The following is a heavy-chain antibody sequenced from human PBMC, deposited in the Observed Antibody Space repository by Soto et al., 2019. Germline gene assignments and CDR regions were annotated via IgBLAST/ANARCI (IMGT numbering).Heavy chain of an antibody. V-gene: IGHV3-48*02. CDR2: ISSSISTM. Sequence: EVQLVESGGGLVQPGGSLRLSCAASGFTFSSYSMNWVRQAPGKGLEWLSYISSSISTMHYADSVKGRFTISRDNAKNSLYLEIHSLRDEDTAVYYCARGVRDTAVADFDYWGQGTLVTVSS. CDR3: ARGVRDTAVADFDY. J-gene: IGHJ4*02. CDR1: GFTFSSYS. D-gene: IGHD5-18*01.